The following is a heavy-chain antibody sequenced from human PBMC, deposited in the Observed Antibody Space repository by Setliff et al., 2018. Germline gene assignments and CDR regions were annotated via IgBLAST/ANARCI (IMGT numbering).Heavy chain of an antibody. CDR3: ARGKWEARTIIFGVDTPRYYMDV. Sequence: GASVKVSCKTSGFPLTGYYMHWVRQTPGQGLEWMGWINPSSGGTNYAQKFQGRVTMTRDTSISTAYMELRRLTSDETAVYYCARGKWEARTIIFGVDTPRYYMDVWGKGTTVTVSS. V-gene: IGHV1-2*02. CDR2: INPSSGGT. J-gene: IGHJ6*03. D-gene: IGHD3-3*01. CDR1: GFPLTGYY.